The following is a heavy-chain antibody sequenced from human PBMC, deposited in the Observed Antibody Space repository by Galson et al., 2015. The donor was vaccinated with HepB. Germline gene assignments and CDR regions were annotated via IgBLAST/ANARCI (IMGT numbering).Heavy chain of an antibody. D-gene: IGHD6-19*01. CDR2: ISWDGGST. V-gene: IGHV3-43*01. J-gene: IGHJ4*02. Sequence: SLRLSCAASGFTFDDYTMHWVRQAPGKGLEWVSLISWDGGSTYYADSVKGRFTISRDNSKNSLYLQMNSLRTEDTALYYCAKEENSSGWPRFDYWGQGTLVTVSS. CDR1: GFTFDDYT. CDR3: AKEENSSGWPRFDY.